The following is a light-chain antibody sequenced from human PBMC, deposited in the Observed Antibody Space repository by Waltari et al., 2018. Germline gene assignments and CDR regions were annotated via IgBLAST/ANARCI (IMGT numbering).Light chain of an antibody. V-gene: IGKV3-20*01. CDR2: GAS. J-gene: IGKJ1*01. Sequence: EVVLTQSPGTLSLSPGEGGTLSCRASQSVGNNYLAWYQQKPGQASRLLIYGASSRATGIPDRFSGSGSGTDFTLTISRLEPEDFAIYYCQQYGSSPRTFGQGTNVEIK. CDR3: QQYGSSPRT. CDR1: QSVGNNY.